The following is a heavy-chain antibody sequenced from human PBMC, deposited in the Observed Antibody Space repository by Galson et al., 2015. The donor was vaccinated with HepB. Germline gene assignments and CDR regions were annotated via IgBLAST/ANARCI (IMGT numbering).Heavy chain of an antibody. CDR1: GFTFSSYW. CDR2: IKQDESEK. CDR3: AREYDSSGYYYSRGFDY. V-gene: IGHV3-7*03. J-gene: IGHJ4*02. Sequence: SLRLSCAASGFTFSSYWMSWVRQAPGKGLEWVANIKQDESEKYYVDSVKGRFTISRDNAKNSLYLQMNSLRAEDTAVYYCAREYDSSGYYYSRGFDYWGQGTLVTVSS. D-gene: IGHD3-22*01.